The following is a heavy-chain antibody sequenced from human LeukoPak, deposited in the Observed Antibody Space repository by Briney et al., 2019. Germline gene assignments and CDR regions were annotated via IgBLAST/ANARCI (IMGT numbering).Heavy chain of an antibody. CDR1: GFTFSSYA. J-gene: IGHJ4*02. Sequence: GSLRLSCAASGFTFSSYAMSWVRQAPGKGLEWVSAISGSGGSTYYADSVKGRFTISRDNSKNTLYLQMNSLRAEDTAVYYCAKDLYYDSSGYLDYWGQGTLVTVSS. CDR2: ISGSGGST. V-gene: IGHV3-23*01. CDR3: AKDLYYDSSGYLDY. D-gene: IGHD3-22*01.